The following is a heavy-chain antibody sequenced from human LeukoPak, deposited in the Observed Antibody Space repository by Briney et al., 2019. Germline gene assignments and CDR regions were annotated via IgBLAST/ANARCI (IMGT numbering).Heavy chain of an antibody. CDR1: GFTFNSYG. CDR2: ITSSSSTI. CDR3: ARPVDTSMIAGFDF. D-gene: IGHD5-18*01. J-gene: IGHJ4*02. Sequence: GGSLTLSCVASGFTFNSYGLNWARQAPGKGLEWVSFITSSSSTIHYADSVKGRFTISRDNAKRILYLQMNSLRVEDTAVYYCARPVDTSMIAGFDFWGQGTLVTVSS. V-gene: IGHV3-48*01.